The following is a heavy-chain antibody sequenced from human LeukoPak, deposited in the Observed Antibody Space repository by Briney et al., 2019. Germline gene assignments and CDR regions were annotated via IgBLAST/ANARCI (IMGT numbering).Heavy chain of an antibody. Sequence: ASVKVSCKASGGTFSSYAISWVRQAPGQGLEWMGRIIPILGIANYAQKFQGRVTITADKSTSTAYMELSSLRSEDTAVYYCARVTYYYGSGSLRRTLSGFDPWGQGTLVTVSS. CDR2: IIPILGIA. D-gene: IGHD3-10*01. J-gene: IGHJ5*02. CDR3: ARVTYYYGSGSLRRTLSGFDP. V-gene: IGHV1-69*04. CDR1: GGTFSSYA.